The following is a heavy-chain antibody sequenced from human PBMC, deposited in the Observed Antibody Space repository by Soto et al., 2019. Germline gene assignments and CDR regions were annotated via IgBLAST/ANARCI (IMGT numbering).Heavy chain of an antibody. CDR2: ISGSGGST. J-gene: IGHJ4*02. V-gene: IGHV3-23*01. Sequence: GGSLRLSCAASGFTFSSYAMSWVRQAPGKGLEWVSAISGSGGSTYYADSVKGRFTISRDNSKNTLYLQMNSLRAEDTAVYYCAKDLTNLIAAAGTGFDYWGQGTLVTVSS. CDR3: AKDLTNLIAAAGTGFDY. D-gene: IGHD6-13*01. CDR1: GFTFSSYA.